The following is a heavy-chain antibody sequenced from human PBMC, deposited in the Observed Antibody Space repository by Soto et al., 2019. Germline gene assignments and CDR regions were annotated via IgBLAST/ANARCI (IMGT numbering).Heavy chain of an antibody. V-gene: IGHV3-11*06. CDR3: ASYSSSWTMRIDY. J-gene: IGHJ4*02. CDR2: ISSSSSYT. CDR1: GFTFSDYY. D-gene: IGHD6-13*01. Sequence: GGSLRLSCAASGFTFSDYYMSWIRQAPGKGLEWVSYISSSSSYTNYADSVKGRFTISRDNAKNSLYLQMNSLRAEDTAVYYCASYSSSWTMRIDYWGQGTLVTVSS.